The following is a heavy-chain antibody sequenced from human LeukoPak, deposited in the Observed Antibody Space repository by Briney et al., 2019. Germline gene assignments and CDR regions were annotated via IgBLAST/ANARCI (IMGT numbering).Heavy chain of an antibody. CDR2: ISYSGSP. J-gene: IGHJ6*03. CDR3: ARDAIFGVAISFPHYYYMDV. D-gene: IGHD3-3*01. CDR1: GGSISSSDYY. Sequence: PSETLSLTCTVSGGSISSSDYYWGWIRQPPGKGLEWIGSISYSGSPYYNPSLKSRVTISVDTSKNQFSLKVSSVTAADTAVYYCARDAIFGVAISFPHYYYMDVWGKGTTVTVSS. V-gene: IGHV4-39*07.